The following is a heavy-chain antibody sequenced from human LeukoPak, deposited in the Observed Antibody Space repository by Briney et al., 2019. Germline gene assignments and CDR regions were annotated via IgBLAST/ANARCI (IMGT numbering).Heavy chain of an antibody. J-gene: IGHJ4*02. D-gene: IGHD3-22*01. V-gene: IGHV3-21*01. CDR2: ISSSSSYI. CDR1: GFTFSSYS. Sequence: GGSLRLSCAVSGFTFSSYSVNWVRQSPGKGLEWVSYISSSSSYIHYADSVKGRFTISRDNSKNTLYLQMNSLRAEDTAVYYCARDPVSSYYDNFDYWGQGTLVTVSS. CDR3: ARDPVSSYYDNFDY.